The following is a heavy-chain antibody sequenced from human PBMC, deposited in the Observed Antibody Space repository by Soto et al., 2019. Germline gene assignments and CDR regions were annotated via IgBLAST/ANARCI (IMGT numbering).Heavy chain of an antibody. CDR3: ARDCSGGSCYPGDY. CDR2: SYSGGST. J-gene: IGHJ4*02. CDR1: GFTVSSNY. V-gene: IGHV3-66*01. Sequence: EVQLVESGGGLVQPGGSLRLSCAASGFTVSSNYMSWVRQAPGKGLEWVSVSYSGGSTYYADSVKVRFSISRDNSKNTLYLQMNSLRAEDTAVYYCARDCSGGSCYPGDYWGQGTLVTVSS. D-gene: IGHD2-15*01.